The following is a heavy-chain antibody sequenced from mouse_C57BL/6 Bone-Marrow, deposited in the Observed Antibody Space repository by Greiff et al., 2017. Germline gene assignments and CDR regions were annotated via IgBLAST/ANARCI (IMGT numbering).Heavy chain of an antibody. CDR2: IYPRSGNT. Sequence: VKLMESGAELARPGASVKLSCKASGYTFTSYGISWVKQRTGQGLEWIGEIYPRSGNTYYNEKFKGKATLTADKSSSTAYMELRSLTSEDSAVCFCARRAQLGDWFAYWGQGTLVTVSA. CDR3: ARRAQLGDWFAY. J-gene: IGHJ3*01. CDR1: GYTFTSYG. V-gene: IGHV1-81*01. D-gene: IGHD4-1*02.